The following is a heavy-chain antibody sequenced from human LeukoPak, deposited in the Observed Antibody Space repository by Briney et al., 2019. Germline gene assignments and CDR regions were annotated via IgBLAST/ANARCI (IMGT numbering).Heavy chain of an antibody. Sequence: GGSLRLSCAASGFPFSNAWMRWVRQAPGKGPEWVGRIKSKTDCGKTDYAVPVQGRFSISRDDSEIPLYLQMNGLNTEDTAVYYCSTVSPYYGSGTTSPDSWGQGTLVVVSS. CDR1: GFPFSNAW. CDR3: STVSPYYGSGTTSPDS. CDR2: IKSKTDCGKT. J-gene: IGHJ4*02. D-gene: IGHD3-10*01. V-gene: IGHV3-15*01.